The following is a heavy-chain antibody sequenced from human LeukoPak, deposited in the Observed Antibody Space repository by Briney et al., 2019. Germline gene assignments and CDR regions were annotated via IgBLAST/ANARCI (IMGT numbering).Heavy chain of an antibody. J-gene: IGHJ5*01. Sequence: GESLKISCKGSGHSFTNYWIAWVRLMPGKGLEWMGVISPGDSDTRYSPSFKGQVTISADTSITTAYLQWGSLKASDTAMYYCARFYGSGRHEFDSWGQGTLVTVSS. CDR2: ISPGDSDT. CDR1: GHSFTNYW. V-gene: IGHV5-51*01. D-gene: IGHD3-10*01. CDR3: ARFYGSGRHEFDS.